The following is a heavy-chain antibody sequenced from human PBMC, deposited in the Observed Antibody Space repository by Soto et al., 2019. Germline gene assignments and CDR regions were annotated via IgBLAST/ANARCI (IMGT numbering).Heavy chain of an antibody. D-gene: IGHD3-3*01. CDR1: GYTFTSYD. V-gene: IGHV1-8*01. Sequence: QVQLVQSGAEVKKPGASVKVSCKASGYTFTSYDINWVRQATGQGLEWMGWMNPNSGNTGYAQKSQGRVTMTRNTSISTAYMELSSLRSEDTAVYYCARGWYYDFWSGYYGPYYYGMDVWGQGTTVTVSS. CDR3: ARGWYYDFWSGYYGPYYYGMDV. J-gene: IGHJ6*02. CDR2: MNPNSGNT.